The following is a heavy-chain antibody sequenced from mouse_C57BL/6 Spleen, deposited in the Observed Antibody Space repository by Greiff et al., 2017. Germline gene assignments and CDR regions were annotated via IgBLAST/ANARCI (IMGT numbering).Heavy chain of an antibody. CDR1: GYTFTSYW. Sequence: QVQLKQPGAELVKPGASVKLSCKASGYTFTSYWMHWVKQRPGRGLEWIGRIDPTSGGTKYNEKFKGKATLTVDKSSSTAYMQLSSLTSEDSAVYYCATYYDYPWLAYWGQGTLVTVSA. CDR2: IDPTSGGT. J-gene: IGHJ3*01. V-gene: IGHV1-72*01. D-gene: IGHD2-4*01. CDR3: ATYYDYPWLAY.